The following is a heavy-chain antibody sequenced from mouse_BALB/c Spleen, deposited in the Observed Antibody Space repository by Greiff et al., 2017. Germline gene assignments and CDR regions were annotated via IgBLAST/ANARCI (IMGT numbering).Heavy chain of an antibody. CDR2: IDPENGNT. Sequence: VQLQQSGAELVRPGALVKLSCKASGFNIKDYYMHWVKQRPEQGLEWIGWIDPENGNTIYDPKFQGKASITADTSSNTAYLQLSSLTSEDTAVYYSARSYYSLYYFDYWGQGTTLTVSS. CDR1: GFNIKDYY. V-gene: IGHV14-1*02. J-gene: IGHJ2*01. D-gene: IGHD2-12*01. CDR3: ARSYYSLYYFDY.